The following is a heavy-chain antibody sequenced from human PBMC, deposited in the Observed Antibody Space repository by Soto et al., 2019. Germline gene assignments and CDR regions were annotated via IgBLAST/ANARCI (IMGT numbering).Heavy chain of an antibody. D-gene: IGHD2-15*01. CDR1: GLTISNAW. V-gene: IGHV3-15*07. CDR2: IKTNTEGGTT. J-gene: IGHJ6*02. CDR3: TTGSVEGI. Sequence: GGSLRLSCAASGLTISNAWMNWVRQAPGKGLEWVGRIKTNTEGGTTDYAAAVKGRFTVSRDDSKNTLYLQMNSLKTEDTAVYYCTTGSVEGIWGQGTTVTVSS.